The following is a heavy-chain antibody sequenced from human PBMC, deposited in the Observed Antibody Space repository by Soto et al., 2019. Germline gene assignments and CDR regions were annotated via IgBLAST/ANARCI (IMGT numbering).Heavy chain of an antibody. CDR1: GFTFSGYA. D-gene: IGHD3-16*02. J-gene: IGHJ4*02. CDR3: ARRMITFGGVIGNFDY. V-gene: IGHV3-23*01. Sequence: EVQLLESGGGLLQPGGSLRLSCAASGFTFSGYAMNWVRQAPGKGLEWVSGISSNGGNTDYRDSVKGRFTISRDNSKHTLYLQLTSLTAADTAVYYCARRMITFGGVIGNFDYWGQGTLVTVSS. CDR2: ISSNGGNT.